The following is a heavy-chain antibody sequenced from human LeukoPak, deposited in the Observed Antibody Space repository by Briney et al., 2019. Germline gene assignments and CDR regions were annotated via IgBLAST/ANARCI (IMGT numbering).Heavy chain of an antibody. CDR1: GGSISSGGYY. J-gene: IGHJ6*03. CDR3: ARGLGGLWLMSRYMDV. Sequence: PSETLSLTCTVSGGSISSGGYYWSWIRQHPGKGLEGIGYIYYSGSTYYNPSLKSRVTISVDTSKNQFSLKLSSVTAADTAVYYCARGLGGLWLMSRYMDVWGKGTTVTVSS. CDR2: IYYSGST. D-gene: IGHD5-18*01. V-gene: IGHV4-31*03.